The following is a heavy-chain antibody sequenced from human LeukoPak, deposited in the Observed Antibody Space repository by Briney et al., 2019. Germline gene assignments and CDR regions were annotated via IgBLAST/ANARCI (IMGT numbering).Heavy chain of an antibody. D-gene: IGHD3-22*01. CDR3: ARVWYYYDSSGPPAFDI. J-gene: IGHJ3*02. CDR2: IYYSGST. CDR1: GGSISSYY. Sequence: SETLSLTCTVSGGSISSYYWSWIRQPPGKGLEWIGYIYYSGSTNYNPSLKSRVTISVDTSKNQFSLKLSSVTAEDTAVYYCARVWYYYDSSGPPAFDIWGQGTMVTVSS. V-gene: IGHV4-59*01.